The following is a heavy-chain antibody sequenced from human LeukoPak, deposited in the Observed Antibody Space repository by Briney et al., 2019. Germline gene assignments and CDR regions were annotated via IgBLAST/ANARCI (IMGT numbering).Heavy chain of an antibody. CDR2: ISSSSSTI. V-gene: IGHV3-48*04. CDR1: GFTFSSYS. CDR3: ARGHSTTVDY. Sequence: GGSLRLSCAASGFTFSSYSMNWVRQAPGKGLEWVSYISSSSSTIYYADSVKGRFTISRDNAKNSLYLQMNSLRAEDTAVYYCARGHSTTVDYWGQGTLVTVSS. J-gene: IGHJ4*02. D-gene: IGHD4-11*01.